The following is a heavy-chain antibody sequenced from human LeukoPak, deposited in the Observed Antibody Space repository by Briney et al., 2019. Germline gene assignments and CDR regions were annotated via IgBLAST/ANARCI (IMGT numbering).Heavy chain of an antibody. Sequence: SETLSLTCTVSGGSISSYYRSWIRQPPGKGLEWIGYIYYTGSTNYNSSLRSRVSISVDTSKNQFSLKVNSVTAADTAVYYCARRYGSGRFDFWGQGTLVTVSS. V-gene: IGHV4-59*01. J-gene: IGHJ4*02. CDR3: ARRYGSGRFDF. D-gene: IGHD3-10*01. CDR2: IYYTGST. CDR1: GGSISSYY.